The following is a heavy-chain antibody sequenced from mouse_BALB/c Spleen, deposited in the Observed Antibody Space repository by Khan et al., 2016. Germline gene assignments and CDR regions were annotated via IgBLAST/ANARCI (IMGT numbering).Heavy chain of an antibody. V-gene: IGHV5-9-3*01. CDR1: GFTFSSYA. CDR2: ISSGGSYT. CDR3: VYYYGSSGAMDY. D-gene: IGHD1-1*01. J-gene: IGHJ4*01. Sequence: EVELVESGGGLVKPGGSLKLSCAASGFTFSSYAMSWVRQTPEKRLEWVATISSGGSYTYYPDSVKGRFTISRDNAKNTLYLQMSSLRSEDTAMXYWVYYYGSSGAMDYWGQGTSVTVSS.